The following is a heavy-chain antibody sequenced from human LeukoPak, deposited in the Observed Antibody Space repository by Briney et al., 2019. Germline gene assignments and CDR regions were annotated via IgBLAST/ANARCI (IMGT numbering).Heavy chain of an antibody. D-gene: IGHD3-16*01. CDR3: ASPRGPKGGAFDI. V-gene: IGHV3-23*01. J-gene: IGHJ3*02. CDR1: GFTFSTYG. Sequence: PGGSLRLSCAASGFTFSTYGMSWVRQAPGKGLEWVSAISGSGGSTYYADSVKGRFTISRDNSKNTLYLQMNSLRAEDTAVYYCASPRGPKGGAFDIWGQGTMVTVSS. CDR2: ISGSGGST.